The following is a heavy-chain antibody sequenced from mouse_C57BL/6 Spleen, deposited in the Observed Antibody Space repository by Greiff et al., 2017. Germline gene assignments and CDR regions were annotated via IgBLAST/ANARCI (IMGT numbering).Heavy chain of an antibody. D-gene: IGHD1-1*01. J-gene: IGHJ2*01. Sequence: EVKLVESGGGLVKPGGSLKLSCAASGFTFSDYGMHWVRQAPEKGLEWVAYISSGSSTIYYADTVKGRIPISRDNAKNTLFLQMTSLRSEDTAMYYCARPILRYPGDYWGQGTTLTVSS. CDR2: ISSGSSTI. V-gene: IGHV5-17*01. CDR1: GFTFSDYG. CDR3: ARPILRYPGDY.